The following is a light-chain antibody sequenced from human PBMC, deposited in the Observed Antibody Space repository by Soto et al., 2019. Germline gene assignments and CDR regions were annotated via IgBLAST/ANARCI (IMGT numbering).Light chain of an antibody. Sequence: EIVMTQSPATRSMSPGERVSISCRASQTVSNNLAWYQQKPGQAPRLLIYGASTRAIGVAARFSGSGSGTEFTLTITSLQSEDFAVYYCQQYHKWPPFTFGGGTVVEIK. V-gene: IGKV3-15*01. CDR1: QTVSNN. CDR3: QQYHKWPPFT. CDR2: GAS. J-gene: IGKJ4*01.